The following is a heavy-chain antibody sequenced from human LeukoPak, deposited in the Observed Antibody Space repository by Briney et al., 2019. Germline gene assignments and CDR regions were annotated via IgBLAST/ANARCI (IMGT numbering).Heavy chain of an antibody. J-gene: IGHJ5*02. CDR2: ISGSGGST. V-gene: IGHV3-23*01. D-gene: IGHD4-17*01. CDR3: AKGDGDYSWFDP. Sequence: TGGSLRLSCAASGFTFSSYAMSWVRQAPGKGLEWVSAISGSGGSTYYADSVKGRFTISRDSSKNTLYMQMNSLRAEDTAIYYCAKGDGDYSWFDPWGQGTLVTVSS. CDR1: GFTFSSYA.